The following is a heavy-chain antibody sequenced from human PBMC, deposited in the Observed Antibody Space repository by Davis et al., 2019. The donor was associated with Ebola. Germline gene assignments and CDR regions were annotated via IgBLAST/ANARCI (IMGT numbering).Heavy chain of an antibody. CDR1: GFTFSSYS. CDR2: ISSSSSYI. Sequence: GGSLRLSCAASGFTFSSYSMNWVRQAPGKGLEWVSSISSSSSYIYYADSVKGRFTISRDNAKNSLYLQMNSLRAEDTALYYCAKDSSSSDYYYYGMDVWGQGTTVTVSS. CDR3: AKDSSSSDYYYYGMDV. J-gene: IGHJ6*02. V-gene: IGHV3-21*04. D-gene: IGHD6-6*01.